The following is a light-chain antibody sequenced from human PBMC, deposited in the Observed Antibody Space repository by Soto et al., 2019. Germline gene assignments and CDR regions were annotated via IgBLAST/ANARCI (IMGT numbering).Light chain of an antibody. Sequence: EIVLTQSPATLSLSPGERATLSCRASQSVSSDLAWYQQKPGQAPRLLIYDASNRATGIPARFSGSGSGTDFTLTISSLEPEDFAVYYCQQHNNWLTFGGGTKVEIK. V-gene: IGKV3-11*01. CDR3: QQHNNWLT. CDR2: DAS. J-gene: IGKJ4*01. CDR1: QSVSSD.